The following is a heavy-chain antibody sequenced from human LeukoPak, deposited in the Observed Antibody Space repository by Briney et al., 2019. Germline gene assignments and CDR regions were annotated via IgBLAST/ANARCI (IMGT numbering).Heavy chain of an antibody. J-gene: IGHJ4*02. CDR3: RRDRYGYYGDFTAD. V-gene: IGHV1-2*02. Sequence: ASVKVSCKASGYTSTDRYMHWVRQAPGQGLEWMGWINPNSGGTNYAQKFQGRVTMTRDTSVSTAYMELSRLRSDDTAVYYCRRDRYGYYGDFTADWSQGTLVTVSS. CDR2: INPNSGGT. CDR1: GYTSTDRY. D-gene: IGHD4-17*01.